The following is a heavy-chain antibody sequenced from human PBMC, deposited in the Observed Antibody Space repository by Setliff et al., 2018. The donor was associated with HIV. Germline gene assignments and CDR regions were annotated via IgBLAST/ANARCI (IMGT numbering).Heavy chain of an antibody. CDR1: GVSIENNF. Sequence: SETLSLTCTVSGVSIENNFWGWFRQPPGKGLEWIGYISYTGSTNYDPSLKSRLTIVADTSKSQFSLKLTSVTAADTAVYYCARGAYIKMNYCFDYWGRGTLVTVSS. D-gene: IGHD3-16*01. CDR2: ISYTGST. CDR3: ARGAYIKMNYCFDY. J-gene: IGHJ4*02. V-gene: IGHV4-59*01.